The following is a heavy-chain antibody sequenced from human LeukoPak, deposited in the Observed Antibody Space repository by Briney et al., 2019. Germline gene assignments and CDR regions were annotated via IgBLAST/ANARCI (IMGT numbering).Heavy chain of an antibody. CDR3: ARYDYGDFDAFDI. V-gene: IGHV1-2*02. D-gene: IGHD4-17*01. CDR1: GYTFTGYY. Sequence: ASVKVSCKASGYTFTGYYMHWVRQAPGQGLEWMGWINPNSGGTNYAQKFQGRVTMTRDTSIGTAYMELSRLRSDDTAVYYCARYDYGDFDAFDIWGQGTMVTVSS. CDR2: INPNSGGT. J-gene: IGHJ3*02.